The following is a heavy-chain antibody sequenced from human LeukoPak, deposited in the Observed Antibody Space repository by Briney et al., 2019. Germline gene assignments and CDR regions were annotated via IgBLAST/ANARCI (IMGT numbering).Heavy chain of an antibody. V-gene: IGHV3-30-3*01. CDR1: GFTFSSYA. CDR3: ARGSSSGYYTRFDY. Sequence: GSLILSCAASGFTFSSYAMHWVRQAPGKGLEWVAVISYDGSNKYYADSVKGRFTISRDNSKNTLYLQMNSLRAEDTAVYYCARGSSSGYYTRFDYWGQGTLVTVSS. J-gene: IGHJ4*02. D-gene: IGHD3-22*01. CDR2: ISYDGSNK.